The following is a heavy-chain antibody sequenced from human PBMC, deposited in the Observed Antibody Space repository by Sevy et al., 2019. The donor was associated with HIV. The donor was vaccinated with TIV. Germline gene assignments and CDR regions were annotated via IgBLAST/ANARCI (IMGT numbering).Heavy chain of an antibody. Sequence: GGSLRLSCVASEFSFKSYWMSWVRQAPGKGLEWVANINQEGKEKHYVGSVKGRFTISRDNGKNSMYLQMNSLRVEDTGVYYCARTGAYAATYPYDCGMDVWGQGTTVTVSS. D-gene: IGHD5-12*01. J-gene: IGHJ6*02. CDR2: INQEGKEK. V-gene: IGHV3-7*03. CDR1: EFSFKSYW. CDR3: ARTGAYAATYPYDCGMDV.